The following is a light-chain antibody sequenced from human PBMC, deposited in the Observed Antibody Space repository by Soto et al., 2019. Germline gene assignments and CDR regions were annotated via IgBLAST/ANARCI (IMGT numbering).Light chain of an antibody. CDR1: SSNIGSNT. V-gene: IGLV1-44*01. CDR3: AAWDDSLNGDYV. CDR2: SNN. Sequence: QCVLTQPPSASGTPGRRVTISSSGSSSNIGSNTVNWYQQLPGTAPKLLIYSNNQRPSGVPDRFSGSKSGTSASLAISGLQSEDEADYYCAAWDDSLNGDYVFGTGTKVTVL. J-gene: IGLJ1*01.